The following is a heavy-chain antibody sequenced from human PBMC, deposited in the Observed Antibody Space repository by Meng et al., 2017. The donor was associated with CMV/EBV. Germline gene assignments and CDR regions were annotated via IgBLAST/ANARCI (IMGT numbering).Heavy chain of an antibody. Sequence: VESGGSVVQPGGALGLSCAASAFTFSSSAMHWARQPPGKGLEWVSFIAHDGSAKTYTDSVKGRFTISRDDSENTVYLEMNSLRVEDTAVYYCAKDLYYSFDYWGQGTLVTVSS. CDR1: AFTFSSSA. CDR3: AKDLYYSFDY. D-gene: IGHD2-8*01. CDR2: IAHDGSAK. J-gene: IGHJ4*02. V-gene: IGHV3-30*02.